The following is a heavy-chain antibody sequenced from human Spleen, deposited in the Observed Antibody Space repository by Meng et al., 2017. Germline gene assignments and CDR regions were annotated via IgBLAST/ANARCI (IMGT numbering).Heavy chain of an antibody. D-gene: IGHD4-17*01. CDR1: GFTFNSHA. Sequence: QEQLLESGGGVVQPGRSLRLSCTASGFTFNSHAMHWVRQAPGKGLEWVAAISPDGSYQPYADSVKGRFTISRDNSKNTYYLQMNSLRSEDTAVYYCATGGAYYFDYWGQGALVTVSS. V-gene: IGHV3-30-3*01. J-gene: IGHJ4*02. CDR2: ISPDGSYQ. CDR3: ATGGAYYFDY.